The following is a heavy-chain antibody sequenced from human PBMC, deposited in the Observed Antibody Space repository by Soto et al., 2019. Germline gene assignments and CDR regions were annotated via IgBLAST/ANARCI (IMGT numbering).Heavy chain of an antibody. CDR1: GYTFTSYY. Sequence: ASVKVSCKASGYTFTSYYMHWVRQAPGQGLEWMGIINPSGGSTSYAQKFQGRVTMTRDTSTSTVYMELSSLRSEDTAVYYCATGRWDRSDQKYYYDSSGYRGPFDPWGQGTLVTVSS. J-gene: IGHJ5*02. D-gene: IGHD3-22*01. CDR2: INPSGGST. V-gene: IGHV1-46*01. CDR3: ATGRWDRSDQKYYYDSSGYRGPFDP.